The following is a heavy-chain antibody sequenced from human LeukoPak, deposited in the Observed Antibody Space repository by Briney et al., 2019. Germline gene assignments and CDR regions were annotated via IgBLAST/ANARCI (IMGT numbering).Heavy chain of an antibody. Sequence: SETLSLTCTVSGGSISSYYWSWIRQPPGKGLEWIGYIYYSGSTNYNPSLKSRVTMSVDTSKNQFSLKLSSVTALDTAVYYCARTRYYDFWSGYYHDAFDIWGQGTMVTVSS. V-gene: IGHV4-59*12. CDR2: IYYSGST. D-gene: IGHD3-3*01. CDR1: GGSISSYY. J-gene: IGHJ3*02. CDR3: ARTRYYDFWSGYYHDAFDI.